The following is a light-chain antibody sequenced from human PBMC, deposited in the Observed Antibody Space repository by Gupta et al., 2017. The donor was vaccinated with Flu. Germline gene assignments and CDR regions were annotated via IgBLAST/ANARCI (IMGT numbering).Light chain of an antibody. CDR1: QSIGHW. Sequence: SPSTLSASVGDSVTITCRASQSIGHWLAWYQQRPGRAPKVLIYRATSLENGVPSRFSGGGFGTEFTLTIASLQPDDFATYYCQEYSNEYRTFGQGTNVEVK. CDR3: QEYSNEYRT. V-gene: IGKV1-5*03. CDR2: RAT. J-gene: IGKJ1*01.